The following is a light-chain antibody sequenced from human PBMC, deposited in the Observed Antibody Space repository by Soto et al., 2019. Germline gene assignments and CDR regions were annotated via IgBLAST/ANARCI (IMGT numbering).Light chain of an antibody. V-gene: IGKV1-5*03. CDR3: QQYNSNPLT. J-gene: IGKJ4*01. CDR1: QSFSTW. Sequence: DIQMTQSPSTLSASVGDRVTITCRASQSFSTWLAWYQQKPGKAPNLLIYKTSILESGVPSRFSGSEPGTQLTLTISSLQPDDFATYSCQQYNSNPLTYGGGTKVEIK. CDR2: KTS.